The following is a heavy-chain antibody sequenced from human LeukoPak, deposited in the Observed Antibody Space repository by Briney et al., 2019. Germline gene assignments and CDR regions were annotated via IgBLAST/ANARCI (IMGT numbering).Heavy chain of an antibody. CDR2: IKKDGSEK. J-gene: IGHJ4*02. D-gene: IGHD5-18*01. V-gene: IGHV3-7*01. CDR1: GFTFSSYA. Sequence: GGSLRLSCAASGFTFSSYAMSWVRQAPGKGLEWVANIKKDGSEKYYVDSVKGRFTISRDNAKTSLYLQMNSLRAEDTAVYFCARHLSGVTGYTYGRGIDYWGQGTLVTVSS. CDR3: ARHLSGVTGYTYGRGIDY.